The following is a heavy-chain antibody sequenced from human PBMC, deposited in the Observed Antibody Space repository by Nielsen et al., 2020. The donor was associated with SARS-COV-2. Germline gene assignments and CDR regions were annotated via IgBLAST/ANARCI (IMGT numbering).Heavy chain of an antibody. Sequence: GESLKISCAASGFTFSSYAMHWVRQAPGKGLEWVAVISYDGSNKYYADSVKGRFTISRDNSKNTLYLQMNSLRSADTAVYYCARGGYYYSSGYVVYWGQGTLVTVSS. CDR1: GFTFSSYA. CDR3: ARGGYYYSSGYVVY. D-gene: IGHD3-22*01. CDR2: ISYDGSNK. V-gene: IGHV3-30*04. J-gene: IGHJ4*02.